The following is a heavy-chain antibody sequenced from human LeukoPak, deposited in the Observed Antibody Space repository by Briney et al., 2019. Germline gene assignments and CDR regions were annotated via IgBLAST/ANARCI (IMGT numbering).Heavy chain of an antibody. Sequence: PGGSLRLSCAASGFTFSTYAMHWVRQAPGKGLEWVALISYDGSSKYYADSVKGRFTISRDNSKNTLYLQMNSLRVEDTAVYYCARGRPHGNDYWGQGTLVTVSS. CDR1: GFTFSTYA. CDR3: ARGRPHGNDY. CDR2: ISYDGSSK. D-gene: IGHD4-23*01. V-gene: IGHV3-30*04. J-gene: IGHJ4*02.